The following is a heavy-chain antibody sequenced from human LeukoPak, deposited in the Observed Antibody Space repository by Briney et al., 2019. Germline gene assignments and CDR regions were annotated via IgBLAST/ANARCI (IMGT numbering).Heavy chain of an antibody. J-gene: IGHJ4*02. CDR1: GFTFYDYA. D-gene: IGHD3-16*01. CDR3: AKDLVLGGTTGFDY. Sequence: GGSLRLSCAASGFTFYDYAMHWVRHAPGEGLEWVSGISWNSGSIVYADSVKGRFTISRDNAKHSLYLQMNSLRAEDTALYYCAKDLVLGGTTGFDYWGPGTLVTVSS. V-gene: IGHV3-9*01. CDR2: ISWNSGSI.